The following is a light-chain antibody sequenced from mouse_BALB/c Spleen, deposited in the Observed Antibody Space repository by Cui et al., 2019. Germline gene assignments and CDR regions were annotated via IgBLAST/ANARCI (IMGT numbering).Light chain of an antibody. V-gene: IGKV14-111*01. CDR3: LQYDEFPFT. CDR1: QDINSY. J-gene: IGKJ4*01. Sequence: IKMTQSPSSMYATLGERVTIPGKARQDINSYLSWFQQKPGKSPKTLIYRANRLVDGVPSRFSGSGSGKDYSLTISSLEYEDMGIYYCLQYDEFPFTFGSGTKLEIK. CDR2: RAN.